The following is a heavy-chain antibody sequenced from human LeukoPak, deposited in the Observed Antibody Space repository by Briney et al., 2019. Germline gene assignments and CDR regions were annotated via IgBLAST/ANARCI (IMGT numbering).Heavy chain of an antibody. J-gene: IGHJ4*02. V-gene: IGHV1-2*02. Sequence: ASVKVSCKASGYTFTGYYIHWVRQAPGQGLEWMGWINPSSGGTNYAPEFQGRVTLTRDTSISTAYMELSRLTSDDTAIYYCARDVAALRLVDYWGQGTLVTVSS. CDR3: ARDVAALRLVDY. CDR2: INPSSGGT. D-gene: IGHD6-13*01. CDR1: GYTFTGYY.